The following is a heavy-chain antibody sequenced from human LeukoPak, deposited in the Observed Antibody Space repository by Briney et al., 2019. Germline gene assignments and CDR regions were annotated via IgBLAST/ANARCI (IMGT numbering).Heavy chain of an antibody. V-gene: IGHV4-59*08. CDR3: ARGAGAGYNLQPFDY. Sequence: TPSETLSLTCTVSGGSISSYYWSWIRQPPGKGLEWIGYIYYSGSTKYNPSLKSRVSISVDTSKNQFSLKLSSVTAADTAVYYCARGAGAGYNLQPFDYWGQGTLVTVSS. CDR2: IYYSGST. CDR1: GGSISSYY. D-gene: IGHD5-24*01. J-gene: IGHJ4*02.